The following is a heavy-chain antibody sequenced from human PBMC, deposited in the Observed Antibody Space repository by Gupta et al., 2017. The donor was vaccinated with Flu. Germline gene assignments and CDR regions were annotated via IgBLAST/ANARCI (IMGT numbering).Heavy chain of an antibody. D-gene: IGHD2-2*01. Sequence: QAQMVQSGPEMQKPGSSVMVSCKAPGGTFNHHDVTYAIYWVRPAPGQGLEWMGSLIPILNTTESARKFQGRVTIIADISTTTAYMELTSLSSEDTAFYYCATVRWCSSAACYPWFDPWGQGTLVTVSS. V-gene: IGHV1-69*08. CDR2: LIPILNTT. CDR1: GGTFNHHDVTYA. CDR3: ATVRWCSSAACYPWFDP. J-gene: IGHJ5*02.